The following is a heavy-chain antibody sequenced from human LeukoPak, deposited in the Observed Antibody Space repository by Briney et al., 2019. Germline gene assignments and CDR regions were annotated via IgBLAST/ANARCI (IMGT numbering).Heavy chain of an antibody. J-gene: IGHJ4*02. Sequence: GGSLRLSCAASGFTFSSYGMHWVRQAPGKGLEWVAFIRYDGSNKYYADSVKGRFTISRDNSKNTLYLQMNSLRAEDTAVYYCARDLDYGDYGFDYWGQGTLVTVSS. CDR2: IRYDGSNK. CDR1: GFTFSSYG. D-gene: IGHD4-17*01. CDR3: ARDLDYGDYGFDY. V-gene: IGHV3-30*02.